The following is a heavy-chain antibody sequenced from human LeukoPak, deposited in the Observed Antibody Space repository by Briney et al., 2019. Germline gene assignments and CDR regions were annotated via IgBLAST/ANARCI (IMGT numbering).Heavy chain of an antibody. CDR2: ISPSGPTI. CDR1: GFTFSDYE. J-gene: IGHJ3*02. D-gene: IGHD2-2*01. Sequence: PGGSLRLSCAASGFTFSDYEMNWVRQAPGKGLEWVSYISPSGPTIYYADSVKGRFTISRDNAKNSLYLQMNSLRDEDTAVYYCARGGYCSSSICYSLNAFDIWGQGTMFTVSS. CDR3: ARGGYCSSSICYSLNAFDI. V-gene: IGHV3-48*03.